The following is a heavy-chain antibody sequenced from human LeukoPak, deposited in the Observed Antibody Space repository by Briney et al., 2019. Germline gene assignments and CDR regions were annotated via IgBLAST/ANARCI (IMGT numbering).Heavy chain of an antibody. CDR2: ISWNSGSI. V-gene: IGHV3-9*01. CDR1: GFTFDDYA. J-gene: IGHJ4*02. CDR3: ARSMDVYSNSDF. D-gene: IGHD6-13*01. Sequence: PGGSLRLSCAASGFTFDDYAMHWVRQAPGKGLEWVSGISWNSGSIGYADSVKGRFTISRDNAKNSLFLQMNSLRVEDTAVYYCARSMDVYSNSDFWGQGTLVTVSS.